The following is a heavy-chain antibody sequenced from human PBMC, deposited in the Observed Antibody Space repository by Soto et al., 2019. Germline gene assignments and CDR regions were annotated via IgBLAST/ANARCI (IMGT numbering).Heavy chain of an antibody. CDR1: GGTFSSYA. CDR2: IIPIFGTA. Sequence: QVQLVQSGAEVKKPGSSVKVSCKASGGTFSSYAISWVRQAPGQGLEWMGGIIPIFGTANYAQKFQGRVTITADESTRTAYMELSSLRSEDTAVYYCARGGRYGDFTRGGGLTYYYGMDVWGQGTTVTVSS. V-gene: IGHV1-69*01. CDR3: ARGGRYGDFTRGGGLTYYYGMDV. J-gene: IGHJ6*02. D-gene: IGHD4-17*01.